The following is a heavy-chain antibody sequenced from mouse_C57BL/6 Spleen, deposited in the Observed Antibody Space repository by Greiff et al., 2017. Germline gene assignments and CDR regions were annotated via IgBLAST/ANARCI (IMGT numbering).Heavy chain of an antibody. J-gene: IGHJ2*01. D-gene: IGHD1-1*01. CDR3: TRRYYGSPLDY. CDR1: GYTFTDYE. CDR2: IDPETGGT. V-gene: IGHV1-15*01. Sequence: VKLQESGAELVRPGASVTLSCKASGYTFTDYEMHWVKQTPVHGLEWIGAIDPETGGTAYNQKFKGKAILTADKSSSTAYMELRSLTSEDSAVYYCTRRYYGSPLDYWGQGTTLTVSS.